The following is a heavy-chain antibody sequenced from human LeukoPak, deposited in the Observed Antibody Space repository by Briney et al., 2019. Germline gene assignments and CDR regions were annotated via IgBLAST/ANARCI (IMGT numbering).Heavy chain of an antibody. CDR3: AKEDESSSSTDY. J-gene: IGHJ4*02. CDR2: VRYDGSNK. V-gene: IGHV3-30*02. CDR1: GFTFSSYG. D-gene: IGHD6-6*01. Sequence: GGSLRLSCAASGFTFSSYGMHWVRQAPGKGLEWVAFVRYDGSNKYYADSVKGRFTISRDNSKNTLYLQMNSLRAEDTAVYYCAKEDESSSSTDYWGQGTLVTVSS.